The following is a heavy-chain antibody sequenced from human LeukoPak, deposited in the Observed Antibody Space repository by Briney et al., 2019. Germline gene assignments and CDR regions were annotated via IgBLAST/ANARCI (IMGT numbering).Heavy chain of an antibody. V-gene: IGHV3-23*01. D-gene: IGHD3-10*01. CDR2: ISGSGGST. Sequence: GGSLRLSCAASGFTFSSYAMSWVRQAPGKGLEWVSAISGSGGSTYYADSVKGRFTISRDNSKNTLYLQMNSLRAEDTAVYYCARCRGSGSYYPYYMDVWGKGTTVTISS. J-gene: IGHJ6*03. CDR1: GFTFSSYA. CDR3: ARCRGSGSYYPYYMDV.